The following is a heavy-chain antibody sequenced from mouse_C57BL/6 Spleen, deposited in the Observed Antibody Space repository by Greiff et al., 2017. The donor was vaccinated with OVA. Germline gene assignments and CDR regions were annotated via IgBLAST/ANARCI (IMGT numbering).Heavy chain of an antibody. J-gene: IGHJ2*01. CDR2: IYPGDGDT. Sequence: QVQLQQSGAELVKPGASVKISCKASGYAFSSYWMNWVKQRPGKGLEWIGQIYPGDGDTNYNGKFKGKATLTADKSSSTAYMQLSSLTSEDSAVYFCARSRDYYGSSYGYWGQGTTLTVSS. D-gene: IGHD1-1*01. CDR1: GYAFSSYW. CDR3: ARSRDYYGSSYGY. V-gene: IGHV1-80*01.